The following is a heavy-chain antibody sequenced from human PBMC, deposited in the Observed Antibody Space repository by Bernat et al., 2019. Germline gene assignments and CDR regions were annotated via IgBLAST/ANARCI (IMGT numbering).Heavy chain of an antibody. CDR2: IYSGGST. CDR3: ATSSMVRGGGY. CDR1: GFTVSSNY. D-gene: IGHD3-10*01. J-gene: IGHJ4*02. V-gene: IGHV3-66*01. Sequence: EVQLVESGGGLVQPGGSLRLSCVGSGFTVSSNYMSWVRQAPGKGLEWVSVIYSGGSTYYADSVKGRFTISRDNSKNTLYLQMDTLRADDTAVYYCATSSMVRGGGYWGQGTLVTVSS.